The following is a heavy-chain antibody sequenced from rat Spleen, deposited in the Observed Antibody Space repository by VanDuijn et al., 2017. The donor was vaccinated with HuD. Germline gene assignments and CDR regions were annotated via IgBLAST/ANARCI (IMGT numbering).Heavy chain of an antibody. D-gene: IGHD4-2*01. Sequence: EVQLKESGPGLVQPSQTLSLTCTVSGFSLTDYSVHWVRQPPGKGLEWMGVMWSGGSTAYNSALKSRLSISRDTSKSQVFLKMNSLQTEDTATYFCARDRTGPFDYWGQGVMVTVSS. CDR1: GFSLTDYS. J-gene: IGHJ2*01. CDR2: MWSGGST. V-gene: IGHV2S63*01. CDR3: ARDRTGPFDY.